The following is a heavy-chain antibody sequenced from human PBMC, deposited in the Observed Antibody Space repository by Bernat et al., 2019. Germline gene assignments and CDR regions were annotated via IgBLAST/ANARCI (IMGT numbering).Heavy chain of an antibody. CDR2: ISGSGGST. D-gene: IGHD2-2*02. CDR1: GFTFSSYA. V-gene: IGHV3-23*01. Sequence: EVQLLESGGGLVQPGGSLRLSCAASGFTFSSYAMSWVRQAPGKGLEWVSAISGSGGSTYYADSVKGRFTSSRDNSKNTLYLQMNSLRAEDTAVYYCAKDRMGCSSTSCYMTDAFDIWGQGTMVTVSS. J-gene: IGHJ3*02. CDR3: AKDRMGCSSTSCYMTDAFDI.